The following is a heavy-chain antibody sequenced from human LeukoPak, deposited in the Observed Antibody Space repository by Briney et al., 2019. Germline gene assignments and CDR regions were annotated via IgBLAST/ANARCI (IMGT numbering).Heavy chain of an antibody. CDR2: ISAYNGNT. D-gene: IGHD6-6*01. J-gene: IGHJ4*02. CDR3: ARSPPYSSSSEADVAFDY. Sequence: ASVKVSCKASGYTFTSYGISWVRQAPGQGLEWMGWISAYNGNTNYAQKLQGRVTMTTDTSTSTAYMELRSLRSDDTAVYYCARSPPYSSSSEADVAFDYWGQGTLVTVSS. CDR1: GYTFTSYG. V-gene: IGHV1-18*01.